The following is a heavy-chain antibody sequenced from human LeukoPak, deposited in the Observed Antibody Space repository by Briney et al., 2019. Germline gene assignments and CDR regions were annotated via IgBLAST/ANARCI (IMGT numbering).Heavy chain of an antibody. Sequence: PSETLSLTCAVYGGSFSGYYWSWIRQPPGKGLEWIGEINHSGSTNYNPSLESRVTISVDTSKNQFSLKVTSVTAADTAVYYCARPIVVVPLRAFDIWGQGTMVTVSS. J-gene: IGHJ3*02. D-gene: IGHD2-21*01. CDR2: INHSGST. CDR3: ARPIVVVPLRAFDI. CDR1: GGSFSGYY. V-gene: IGHV4-34*01.